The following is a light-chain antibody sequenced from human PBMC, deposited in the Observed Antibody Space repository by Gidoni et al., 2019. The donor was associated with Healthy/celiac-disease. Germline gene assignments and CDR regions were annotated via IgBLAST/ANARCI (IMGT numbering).Light chain of an antibody. CDR3: MQGTHLPLT. J-gene: IGKJ3*01. CDR2: KVS. Sequence: DVVMTQSPLSLPVTLGQPASISCRSSQSLVYSDGNTYLNWFQQRPGQSPRRLIYKVSNRDSGVPDRLSGSGSGTDFTLKISRVEAEDVGVYYCMQGTHLPLTFGPGTKVDIK. V-gene: IGKV2-30*01. CDR1: QSLVYSDGNTY.